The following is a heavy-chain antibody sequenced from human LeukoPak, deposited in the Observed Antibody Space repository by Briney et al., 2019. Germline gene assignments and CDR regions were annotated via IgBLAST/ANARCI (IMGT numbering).Heavy chain of an antibody. CDR2: IYYSGST. CDR1: GGSISSYY. CDR3: ARVLWFGETSEYYFDY. J-gene: IGHJ4*02. D-gene: IGHD3-10*01. V-gene: IGHV4-59*01. Sequence: SETLSLTCTVSGGSISSYYWSWIRQPPGKGLEWIGYIYYSGSTNYNPSLKSRVTISVDTSKNQFSLKLSSVTAADTAVYYCARVLWFGETSEYYFDYWGQGTLVTVSS.